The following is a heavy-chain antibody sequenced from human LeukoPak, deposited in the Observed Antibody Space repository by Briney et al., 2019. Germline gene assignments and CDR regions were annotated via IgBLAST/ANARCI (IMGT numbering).Heavy chain of an antibody. V-gene: IGHV1-69*04. CDR3: ARDFRVGTRDIMYNWFDP. J-gene: IGHJ5*02. CDR1: GGTFSSYA. CDR2: IIPILGIA. D-gene: IGHD1-1*01. Sequence: SVKVSCKASGGTFSSYAISWVRQAPGQGLEWMGRIIPILGIANYAQKFQGRVTITADKSTSTAYMELSSLRSEDTAVYYCARDFRVGTRDIMYNWFDPWGQGTLVTVSS.